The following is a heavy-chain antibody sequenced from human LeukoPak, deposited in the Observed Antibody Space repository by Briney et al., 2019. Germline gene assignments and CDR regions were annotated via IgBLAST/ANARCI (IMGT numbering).Heavy chain of an antibody. D-gene: IGHD3-10*01. CDR3: ARDWEYGSGSYYNYYYYYYMDV. CDR1: GGSISSSSYY. J-gene: IGHJ6*03. V-gene: IGHV4-61*02. Sequence: PSETLSLTCTVSGGSISSSSYYWSWIRQPAGKGLEWIGRIYTSGSTNYNPSLKSRVTMSVDTSKNQFSLKLSSVTAADTAVYYCARDWEYGSGSYYNYYYYYYMDVWGKGTTVTISS. CDR2: IYTSGST.